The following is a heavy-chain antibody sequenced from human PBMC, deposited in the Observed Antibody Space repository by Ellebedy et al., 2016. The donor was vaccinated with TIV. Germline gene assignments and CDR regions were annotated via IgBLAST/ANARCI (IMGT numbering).Heavy chain of an antibody. J-gene: IGHJ4*02. CDR2: MNATDDDT. V-gene: IGHV1-46*01. D-gene: IGHD4-17*01. CDR3: ARAAAMTKVSSPSAY. CDR1: GYTFTSYY. Sequence: AASVKVSCKASGYTFTSYYIHWMRQAPGQGLEGMGIMNATDDDTTYAQKFPGRVTMTRDTSTPTVYMELTSLRFADTAVYYCARAAAMTKVSSPSAYWGQGTLVTVSS.